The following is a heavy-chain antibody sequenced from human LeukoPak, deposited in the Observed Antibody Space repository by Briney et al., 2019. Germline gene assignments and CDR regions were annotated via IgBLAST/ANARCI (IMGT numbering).Heavy chain of an antibody. J-gene: IGHJ4*02. D-gene: IGHD3-10*01. V-gene: IGHV4-34*01. CDR2: INHSGST. CDR3: ARGGRHTGSFGY. CDR1: GFTFSSYS. Sequence: GSLSLSCAASGFTFSSYSMKWVRQPPGKGLEWIGEINHSGSTNYNPSLKSRVTISVDTSKNQFSLKLSSVTAADTAVYYCARGGRHTGSFGYWGQGTLVTVSS.